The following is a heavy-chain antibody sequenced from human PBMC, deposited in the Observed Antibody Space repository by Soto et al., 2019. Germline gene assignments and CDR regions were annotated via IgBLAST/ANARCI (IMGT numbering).Heavy chain of an antibody. Sequence: QVQLVQSGAEVKKPGSSVKVSCKASGGTFSSYAISWVRQAPGQGLEWMGGIIPIFGTANYAQKFQGRVTITADESTSTAYMELSSLRSEDTAVYYCASWGRYFDWLTQGPVNWGQGTLVTVSS. CDR1: GGTFSSYA. V-gene: IGHV1-69*01. CDR3: ASWGRYFDWLTQGPVN. D-gene: IGHD3-9*01. CDR2: IIPIFGTA. J-gene: IGHJ4*02.